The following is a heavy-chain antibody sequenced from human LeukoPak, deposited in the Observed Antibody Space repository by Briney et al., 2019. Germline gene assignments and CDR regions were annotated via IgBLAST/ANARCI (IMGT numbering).Heavy chain of an antibody. J-gene: IGHJ4*02. D-gene: IGHD1-26*01. CDR1: GFTFGDYY. V-gene: IGHV3-11*04. CDR3: ARDRGGASDFDY. Sequence: GGSLRLSCAASGFTFGDYYMSWIRQAPGKGLEWVSSIYWNSGSMDYVDSVKGRFTISRDSAKNSLYLQMNSLRAEDTAVYYCARDRGGASDFDYWGQGTLVTVSS. CDR2: IYWNSGSM.